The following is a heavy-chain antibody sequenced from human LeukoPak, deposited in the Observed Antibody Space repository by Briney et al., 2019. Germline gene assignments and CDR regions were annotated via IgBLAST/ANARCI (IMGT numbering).Heavy chain of an antibody. CDR2: ISYDGSNK. Sequence: GGSLRLSCAASGFTFGSYGMHWVRQAPGKGLEWVAVISYDGSNKYYADSVKGRFTISRDNSKNTLYLQMNSLRDEDTAVYYCANTGPSAAINYYNYYGMDVWGQGTTVTVSS. CDR3: ANTGPSAAINYYNYYGMDV. CDR1: GFTFGSYG. V-gene: IGHV3-30*18. J-gene: IGHJ6*02. D-gene: IGHD2-2*01.